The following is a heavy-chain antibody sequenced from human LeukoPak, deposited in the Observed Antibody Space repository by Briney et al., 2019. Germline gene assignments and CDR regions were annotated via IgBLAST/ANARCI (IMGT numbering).Heavy chain of an antibody. J-gene: IGHJ4*02. D-gene: IGHD3-3*01. CDR2: INHSGST. V-gene: IGHV4-34*01. Sequence: PSETLSLTCAVYGGSFSGYYWSWIRQPPGKGLEWIGEINHSGSTYYNPSLKSRVTISVDTSKNQFSLKLSSVTAADTAVYYCARHPGVGITIFGVVTIKYYFDYWGQGTLVAVSS. CDR1: GGSFSGYY. CDR3: ARHPGVGITIFGVVTIKYYFDY.